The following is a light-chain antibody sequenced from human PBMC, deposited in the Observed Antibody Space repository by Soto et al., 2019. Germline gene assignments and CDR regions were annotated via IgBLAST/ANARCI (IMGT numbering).Light chain of an antibody. V-gene: IGLV2-14*01. J-gene: IGLJ1*01. CDR2: DVS. Sequence: QSVLTQPASVSGSPGQSITISCTGTSIDVGGYNYVSWYQQHPGKAPKLMIYDVSNRPSGVSNRFSGSKSGNTASLTISGLQAEDDADYYCSSYTSSSTRVFGTGTKLTVL. CDR3: SSYTSSSTRV. CDR1: SIDVGGYNY.